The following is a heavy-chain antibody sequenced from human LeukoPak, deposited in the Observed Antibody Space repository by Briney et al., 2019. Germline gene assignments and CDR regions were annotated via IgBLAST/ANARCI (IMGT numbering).Heavy chain of an antibody. J-gene: IGHJ3*02. CDR3: ARRETRYFDAFDI. CDR2: INPNSGGT. V-gene: IGHV1-2*02. Sequence: ASVKVSCKASGYTFTGYYMHWVRQAPGQGLEWMGWINPNSGGTNYAQKFQGRVTMTRDTSISTAYMELSRLRSDDTAVYYCARRETRYFDAFDIWGQGTMVTVSS. CDR1: GYTFTGYY. D-gene: IGHD2/OR15-2a*01.